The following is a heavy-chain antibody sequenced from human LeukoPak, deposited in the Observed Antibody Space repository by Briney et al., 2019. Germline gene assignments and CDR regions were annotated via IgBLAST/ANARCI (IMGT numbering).Heavy chain of an antibody. J-gene: IGHJ4*02. D-gene: IGHD6-13*01. CDR1: GGSISSYY. V-gene: IGHV4-59*01. Sequence: SETLSLTCTVSGGSISSYYWSWIRQPPGKGLEWIGYIYYSGSTNYNPSLKSRVTISVDTSKNQFSLKLSSVTAADTAVYYCARASGGIAAAGLPDYWGQGTLVTVSS. CDR2: IYYSGST. CDR3: ARASGGIAAAGLPDY.